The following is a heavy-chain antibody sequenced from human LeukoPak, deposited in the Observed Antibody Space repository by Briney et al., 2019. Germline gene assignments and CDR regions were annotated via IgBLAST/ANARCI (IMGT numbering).Heavy chain of an antibody. CDR2: IYHSGST. V-gene: IGHV4-4*02. J-gene: IGHJ4*02. CDR1: GFTFSSYW. CDR3: ARDHGGNSFDY. Sequence: PGGSLRLSCAASGFTFSSYWMSWVRQPPGKGLEWIGEIYHSGSTNYNPSLKSRVTISVDKSKNQFSLKLSSVTAADTAVYYCARDHGGNSFDYWGQGTLVTVSS. D-gene: IGHD4-23*01.